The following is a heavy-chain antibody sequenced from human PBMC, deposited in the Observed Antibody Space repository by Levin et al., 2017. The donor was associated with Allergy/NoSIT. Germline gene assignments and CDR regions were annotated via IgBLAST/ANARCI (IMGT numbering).Heavy chain of an antibody. V-gene: IGHV4-61*02. CDR3: ARDLAGFSGYKPYCYMDV. CDR1: GDSISRGFYY. D-gene: IGHD5-12*01. J-gene: IGHJ6*03. Sequence: SCSVSGDSISRGFYYWSWIRQPAGEGLEWIGRIYVTGSTTYSPSLKSRVTISLDRSKDQGSLKINSGTAADTAVYYCARDLAGFSGYKPYCYMDVWGKGTTVTVSS. CDR2: IYVTGST.